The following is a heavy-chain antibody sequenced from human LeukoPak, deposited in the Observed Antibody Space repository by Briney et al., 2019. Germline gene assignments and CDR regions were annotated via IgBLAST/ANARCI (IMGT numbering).Heavy chain of an antibody. Sequence: PSETLSLTCTVSGGSISSYYWSWIRQPPGKGLEWIGYIYYSGSTYYNPSLKSRVTISVDTSKNQFSLKLSSVTAADTAVYYCARVKWDDGGNSEVSFFDYWGQGTLVTVSS. D-gene: IGHD4-23*01. CDR2: IYYSGST. J-gene: IGHJ4*02. CDR3: ARVKWDDGGNSEVSFFDY. V-gene: IGHV4-59*12. CDR1: GGSISSYY.